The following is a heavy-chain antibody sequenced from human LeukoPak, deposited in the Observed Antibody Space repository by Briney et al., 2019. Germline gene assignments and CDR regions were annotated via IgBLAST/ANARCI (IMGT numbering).Heavy chain of an antibody. CDR1: GYTFSNYG. Sequence: ASVNVSCKASGYTFSNYGVSWVRQAPGRGLEWLGWISAYNGNTNYAQKFQGRVTMTRDTSTSTAYMEVTSLRSDDTAVYYCARGATRFGELTDWLDPWGQGTLVTVSS. J-gene: IGHJ5*02. CDR3: ARGATRFGELTDWLDP. D-gene: IGHD3-10*02. V-gene: IGHV1-18*01. CDR2: ISAYNGNT.